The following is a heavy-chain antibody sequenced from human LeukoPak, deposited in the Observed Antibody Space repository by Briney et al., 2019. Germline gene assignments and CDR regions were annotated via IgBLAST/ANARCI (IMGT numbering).Heavy chain of an antibody. J-gene: IGHJ4*02. CDR2: LSGSGDTT. V-gene: IGHV3-23*01. D-gene: IGHD3-9*01. CDR3: AKVLSFRSFDWVLYADH. CDR1: GLTFSDYA. Sequence: GGSLRLSCAASGLTFSDYAMSWVRQAPGKGLEWVSSLSGSGDTTYYADSVKGRFTISRDNSKNTLYLQMNSLRVEDTAVYYCAKVLSFRSFDWVLYADHWGQGTLVTVSS.